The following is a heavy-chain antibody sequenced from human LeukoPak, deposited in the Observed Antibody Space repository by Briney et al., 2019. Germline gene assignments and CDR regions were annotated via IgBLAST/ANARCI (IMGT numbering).Heavy chain of an antibody. J-gene: IGHJ4*02. D-gene: IGHD5/OR15-5a*01. V-gene: IGHV3-7*01. CDR1: GFTLSSYW. CDR2: IKEDGSKK. CDR3: ARQLGLGVWALDY. Sequence: GGSLRLSCGASGFTLSSYWMTWVRQAPGKGLEWVANIKEDGSKKYYVESVRGRFTISRDNAENSVYLQMNSLRAEDTAVYYCARQLGLGVWALDYWGQGTLVTVSS.